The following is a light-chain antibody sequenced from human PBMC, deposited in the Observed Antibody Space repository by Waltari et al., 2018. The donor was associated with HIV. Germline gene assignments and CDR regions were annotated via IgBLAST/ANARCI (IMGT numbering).Light chain of an antibody. V-gene: IGKV1-NL1*01. J-gene: IGKJ2*01. CDR1: QPISNS. CDR3: QQYYSIPNT. CDR2: GTS. Sequence: DVHMTQSPSSLSASVGDRVTITCRASQPISNSLAWYQQKPGKAPKPLVYGTSRLESGLPSRFSGSGSGTDYTLTISSLQPEDFASYYCQQYYSIPNTFGHGTKLEIK.